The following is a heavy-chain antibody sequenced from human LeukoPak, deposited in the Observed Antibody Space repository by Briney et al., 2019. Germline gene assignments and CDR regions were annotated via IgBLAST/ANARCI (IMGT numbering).Heavy chain of an antibody. Sequence: SGGSLRLSCAASGFTVSDNYMSWVRQTPGKGLEWVSRINEDGSTTNYADSVKGRFTISRDNAKNTLYLQMNSLRAEDTALYYCAKDFTGARDYWGQGTLVTVSS. CDR1: GFTVSDNY. D-gene: IGHD7-27*01. CDR2: INEDGSTT. V-gene: IGHV3-74*01. J-gene: IGHJ4*02. CDR3: AKDFTGARDY.